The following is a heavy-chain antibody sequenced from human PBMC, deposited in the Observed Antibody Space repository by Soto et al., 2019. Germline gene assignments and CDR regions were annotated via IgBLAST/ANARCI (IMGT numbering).Heavy chain of an antibody. Sequence: QVQLVQSEAEVKKPGASVKVSCKATGYTFTSYGISWVRQAPGQGLEWRGWINPYNGNTNYAQKLQGRVTMTTDTSTSTASMELRSLRSDDTAVYYCARDWFGVDYWGQGTLVTVSS. CDR3: ARDWFGVDY. CDR2: INPYNGNT. D-gene: IGHD3-16*01. CDR1: GYTFTSYG. J-gene: IGHJ4*02. V-gene: IGHV1-18*01.